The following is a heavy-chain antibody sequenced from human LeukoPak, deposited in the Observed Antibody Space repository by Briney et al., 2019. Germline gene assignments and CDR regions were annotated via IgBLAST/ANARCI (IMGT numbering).Heavy chain of an antibody. CDR1: GFTFSNYE. CDR3: ARDVGGYGTEGSYFDY. V-gene: IGHV3-48*03. J-gene: IGHJ4*02. D-gene: IGHD5-12*01. CDR2: ITSGGSTI. Sequence: PGGSLRLSCAASGFTFSNYEMNWVRQAPGKGLEWVSYITSGGSTISYADSVKGRFTISRDNAKNSLYLQMNSLRDEDTAVYYCARDVGGYGTEGSYFDYWGQGTLVTVSS.